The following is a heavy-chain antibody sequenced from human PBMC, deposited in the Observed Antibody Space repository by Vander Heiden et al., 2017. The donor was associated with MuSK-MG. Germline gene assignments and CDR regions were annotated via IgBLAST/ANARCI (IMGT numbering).Heavy chain of an antibody. J-gene: IGHJ6*03. CDR3: TTEVGGFPYYYYYYKYV. V-gene: IGHV3-15*01. CDR2: IKSKTDGWTT. Sequence: EVQLVESVGGLVKHAESFRVSCAASGFTFSNAWMWWVRLAPGKDMARVCRIKSKTDGWTTDYAAPVKGRFSNSRDDSKNTLYLQMNSLKTEDSAVYYCTTEVGGFPYYYYYYKYVWGKGTTVTVSS. CDR1: GFTFSNAW.